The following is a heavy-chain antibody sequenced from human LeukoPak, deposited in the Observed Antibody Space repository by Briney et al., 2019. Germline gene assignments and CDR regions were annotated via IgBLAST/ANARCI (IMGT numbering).Heavy chain of an antibody. J-gene: IGHJ4*02. Sequence: GASVKVSCKASGYTFATYSISWMRQAPGQGLEWMGWISAYNGNTNYAQKFQDRVTMTTDTSTSTAYIELRSLRSDDTALYYCARVRDNDYGDFWGQGTLVTVSS. D-gene: IGHD2-15*01. V-gene: IGHV1-18*01. CDR1: GYTFATYS. CDR2: ISAYNGNT. CDR3: ARVRDNDYGDF.